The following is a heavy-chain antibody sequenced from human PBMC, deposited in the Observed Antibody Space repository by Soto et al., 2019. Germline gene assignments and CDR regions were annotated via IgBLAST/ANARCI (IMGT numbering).Heavy chain of an antibody. CDR3: ARPPGFGRGVNYYYYGMDV. V-gene: IGHV5-10-1*01. Sequence: GESLKISCKGSGYSFTSYWISWVRQMPGKGLEWMGRIDPSDSYTNYSPSFQGHVTISADKSISTAYLQWSSLKASDTAMYYCARPPGFGRGVNYYYYGMDVWGQGTTVTVSS. D-gene: IGHD3-10*01. CDR2: IDPSDSYT. CDR1: GYSFTSYW. J-gene: IGHJ6*02.